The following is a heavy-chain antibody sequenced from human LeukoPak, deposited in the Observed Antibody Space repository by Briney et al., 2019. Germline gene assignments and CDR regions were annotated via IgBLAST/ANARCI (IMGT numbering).Heavy chain of an antibody. Sequence: GGSLRLSCAASGFTFSSYGMHWIRQAPGKGLEWVAFIRYDGSNRDYADSVKGRFTISRDNSKNTLYLQMNSLRTEDTAVYYCAKDQDGVVVVLLHDAFDIWGQGTMVTVSS. D-gene: IGHD2-2*01. J-gene: IGHJ3*02. CDR1: GFTFSSYG. V-gene: IGHV3-30*02. CDR3: AKDQDGVVVVLLHDAFDI. CDR2: IRYDGSNR.